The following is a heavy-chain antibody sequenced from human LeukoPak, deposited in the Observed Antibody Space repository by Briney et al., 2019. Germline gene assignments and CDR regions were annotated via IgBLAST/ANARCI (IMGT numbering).Heavy chain of an antibody. CDR1: GGTFSNYA. CDR3: ARVFARGGEISGSYYYY. Sequence: SVKVSCKASGGTFSNYAINWVRQAPGQGLEWMGGTIPIFGTANYAQKFQGRVTITTDESTSTAYMELSSLRSEDTAVYYCARVFARGGEISGSYYYYWGQGTLVTVPS. CDR2: TIPIFGTA. J-gene: IGHJ4*02. V-gene: IGHV1-69*05. D-gene: IGHD1-26*01.